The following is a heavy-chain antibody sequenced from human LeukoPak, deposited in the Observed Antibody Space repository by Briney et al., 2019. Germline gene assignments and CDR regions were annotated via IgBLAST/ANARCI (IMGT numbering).Heavy chain of an antibody. J-gene: IGHJ5*01. CDR1: GYTFTSYF. CDR2: INPSGSTT. CDR3: ARETSDS. D-gene: IGHD1-1*01. Sequence: ASVTVSCKASGYTFTSYFMHWVRQAPGQGLEWLGTINPSGSTTTYAQKFQGRVTMTRDTSTSTVYMELSSLRSEDTAVYYCARETSDSWGQGTPVSVSS. V-gene: IGHV1-46*01.